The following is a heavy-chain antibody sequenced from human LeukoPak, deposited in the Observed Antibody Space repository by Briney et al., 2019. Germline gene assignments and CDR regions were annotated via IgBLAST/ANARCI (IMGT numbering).Heavy chain of an antibody. V-gene: IGHV4-34*01. D-gene: IGHD4-17*01. CDR1: GGSFSGYY. J-gene: IGHJ6*03. Sequence: SETLSLTCAVYGGSFSGYYWSWIRQPPGKGLEWIGEINHSGSTNYNPSLKSRVTISVDTSKNQFSLKLSSVTAADTTVYYCARGVTTGYYYYYMDVWGKGTTVTVSS. CDR3: ARGVTTGYYYYYMDV. CDR2: INHSGST.